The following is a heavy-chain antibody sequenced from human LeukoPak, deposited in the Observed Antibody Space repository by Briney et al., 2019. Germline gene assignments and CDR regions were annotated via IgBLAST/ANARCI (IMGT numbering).Heavy chain of an antibody. Sequence: PSETLSLTCTVSGGSINSGSYYWTWIRQPAEKELQWIGRIYTTGTTAYNPSLESRVTISVDTSKKQFSLKMSSVTAADTAVYYCARERDNFDRYLASWGQGTLVTVSP. D-gene: IGHD3-9*01. CDR2: IYTTGTT. V-gene: IGHV4-61*02. CDR1: GGSINSGSYY. J-gene: IGHJ4*02. CDR3: ARERDNFDRYLAS.